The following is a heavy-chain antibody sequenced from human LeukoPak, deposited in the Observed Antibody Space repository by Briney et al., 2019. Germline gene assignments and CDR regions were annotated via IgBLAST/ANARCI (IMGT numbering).Heavy chain of an antibody. D-gene: IGHD3-9*01. J-gene: IGHJ4*02. CDR1: GFTFSSYW. V-gene: IGHV3-7*01. Sequence: PWGSLRLSCAASGFTFSSYWMSWVRQAPGKGLEWVANIKQDGSEKYYVDSVKGRFTISRDNAKNSLYLQMNSPRAEDTAVYYCARPVLRYFDWLDFFDYWGQGTLVTVSS. CDR3: ARPVLRYFDWLDFFDY. CDR2: IKQDGSEK.